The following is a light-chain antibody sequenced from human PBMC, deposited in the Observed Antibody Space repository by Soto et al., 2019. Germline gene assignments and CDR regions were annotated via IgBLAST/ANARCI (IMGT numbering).Light chain of an antibody. CDR2: GAS. CDR3: QQYGSSPLT. Sequence: EILLTQSPGTLCLSPGERATLSCRASQSVDSTYLAWYKQKPGQAPSLLIYGASSRATGIPDRISGSGSGKDFTLTISRLEPEDFAVYYCQQYGSSPLTFGGGTKVEIK. CDR1: QSVDSTY. J-gene: IGKJ4*01. V-gene: IGKV3-20*01.